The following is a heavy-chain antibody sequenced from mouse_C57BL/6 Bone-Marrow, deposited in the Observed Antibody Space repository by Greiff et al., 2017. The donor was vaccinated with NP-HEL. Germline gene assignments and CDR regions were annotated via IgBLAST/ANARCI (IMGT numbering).Heavy chain of an antibody. CDR1: GYTFTSYW. Sequence: VQLQQPGTELVKPGASVKLSCKASGYTFTSYWMHWVKQRPGQGLEWIGNINPSNGGTNYNEKFKSKATLTVDKSSGTAYMQLSSLTSEDSAVYYCARDDPGRGAMDYWGQGTSVTVSS. D-gene: IGHD3-2*02. CDR3: ARDDPGRGAMDY. V-gene: IGHV1-53*01. J-gene: IGHJ4*01. CDR2: INPSNGGT.